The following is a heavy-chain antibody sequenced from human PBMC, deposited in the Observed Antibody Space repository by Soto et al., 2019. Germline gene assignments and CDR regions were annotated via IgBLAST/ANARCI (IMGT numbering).Heavy chain of an antibody. CDR2: FIPIFGTA. Sequence: ASVKVSCKASGYSFTTYGMNWVPQAPGQGLEWMGGFIPIFGTANYAQKFQGRVTITADESTSTAYMELSSLKSEDTAVYYCARLSDHDAFDIWGQGTMVTVSS. CDR3: ARLSDHDAFDI. CDR1: GYSFTTYG. D-gene: IGHD2-21*01. V-gene: IGHV1-69*13. J-gene: IGHJ3*02.